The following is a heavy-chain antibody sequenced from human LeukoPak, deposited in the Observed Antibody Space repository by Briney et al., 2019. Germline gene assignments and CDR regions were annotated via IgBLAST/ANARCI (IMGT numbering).Heavy chain of an antibody. CDR1: GFTFSYYG. Sequence: GGSLRLSCAASGFTFSYYGMHWVRQAPGKGLEWVAFIRYDECKKIYGDTVKARFTISRDNSKNTLYLQMNSLRTEDTAVYYCAKSHLPNAYSGTYYCDYWGQGTLVTVSS. CDR3: AKSHLPNAYSGTYYCDY. D-gene: IGHD1-26*01. J-gene: IGHJ4*02. CDR2: IRYDECKK. V-gene: IGHV3-30*02.